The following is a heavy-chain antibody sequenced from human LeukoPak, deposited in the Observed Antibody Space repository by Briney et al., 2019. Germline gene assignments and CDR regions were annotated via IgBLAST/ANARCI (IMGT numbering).Heavy chain of an antibody. CDR1: GFTLTPYW. V-gene: IGHV3-74*01. D-gene: IGHD3-9*01. Sequence: GGSLRLSCAASGFTLTPYWMHWVRQAPGKGLVWVSRLKSDGSSTSYADSVKGRFTISRDNAKNTLYLQMNSLRAEDTAVYYCARDFAPLDWLDVWGQGTTVTVSS. J-gene: IGHJ6*02. CDR3: ARDFAPLDWLDV. CDR2: LKSDGSST.